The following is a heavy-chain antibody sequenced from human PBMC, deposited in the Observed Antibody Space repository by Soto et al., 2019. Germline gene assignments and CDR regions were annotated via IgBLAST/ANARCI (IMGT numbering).Heavy chain of an antibody. Sequence: SVKVSCKASGGTFSSYAISWVRQAPGQGLEWMGGIIPIFGTANYAQKFQGRVTITADESTSTAYMELSSLRSEDTAMYYCARQIGITRYYYGMDVWGQGTTVTVSS. CDR2: IIPIFGTA. CDR3: ARQIGITRYYYGMDV. D-gene: IGHD3-10*01. V-gene: IGHV1-69*13. J-gene: IGHJ6*02. CDR1: GGTFSSYA.